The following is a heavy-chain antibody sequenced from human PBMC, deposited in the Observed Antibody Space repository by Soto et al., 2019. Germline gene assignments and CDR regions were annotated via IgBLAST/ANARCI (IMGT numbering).Heavy chain of an antibody. CDR1: GGSINNYY. J-gene: IGHJ6*02. CDR2: INHSGST. V-gene: IGHV4-34*01. Sequence: PSETLSLTCTVSGGSINNYYWSWIRQPPGKGLEWIGEINHSGSTNYNPSLKSRVTISVDTSKNQFSLKLSSVTAADTAVYYCARGTYCSSTSCYWGMGVWGQGTTVTVSS. CDR3: ARGTYCSSTSCYWGMGV. D-gene: IGHD2-2*01.